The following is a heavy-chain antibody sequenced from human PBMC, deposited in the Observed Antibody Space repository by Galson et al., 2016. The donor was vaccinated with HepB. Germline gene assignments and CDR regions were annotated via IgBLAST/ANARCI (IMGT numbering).Heavy chain of an antibody. V-gene: IGHV1-18*01. J-gene: IGHJ4*02. CDR3: ARDVLTMTGYPDFDY. CDR2: INARKGNT. D-gene: IGHD3-9*01. Sequence: SVKVSCKASGFTFSSYGISWVRQAPGQGLEWLGWINARKGNTDYAQKLEGRVIMTTDTSTNSAYMELRSLKPDDTAVYYCARDVLTMTGYPDFDYWGQGTLVTVSS. CDR1: GFTFSSYG.